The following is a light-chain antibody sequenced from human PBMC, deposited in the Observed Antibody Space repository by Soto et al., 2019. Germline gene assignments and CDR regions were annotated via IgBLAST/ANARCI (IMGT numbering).Light chain of an antibody. CDR3: QQYKNWPPLT. J-gene: IGKJ4*01. V-gene: IGKV3-15*01. CDR2: SAS. Sequence: EIVMTQSPATLSVSPGERATLSCTASESLSGKLAWYQQKPGQAPRLLIYSASTRATGVPARFSGSGSGPEFTLTINSLQSEDSAVYYCQQYKNWPPLTFGGGTKVEIK. CDR1: ESLSGK.